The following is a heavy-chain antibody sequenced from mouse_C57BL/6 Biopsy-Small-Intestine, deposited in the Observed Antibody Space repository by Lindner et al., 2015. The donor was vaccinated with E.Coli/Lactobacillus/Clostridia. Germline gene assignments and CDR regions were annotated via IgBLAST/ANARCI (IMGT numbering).Heavy chain of an antibody. Sequence: SVKVSCKTSGYTFINYGIDWMRQAPGQGLEWMGWISPDNGNTKYAQNVQGRVTLTTDTSTRTAYMELTSLRFDDTAVYYCAITDPRLSLDYWGQGTPITVSS. CDR3: AITDPRLSLDY. CDR2: ISPDNGNT. J-gene: IGHJ4*01. V-gene: IGHV1-66*01. D-gene: IGHD2-4*01. CDR1: GYTFINYG.